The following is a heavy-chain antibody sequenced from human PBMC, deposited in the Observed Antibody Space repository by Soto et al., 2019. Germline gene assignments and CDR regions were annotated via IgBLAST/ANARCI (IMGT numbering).Heavy chain of an antibody. CDR3: ARIRYFDRTTHYYGMDV. CDR1: GGTFSNFA. J-gene: IGHJ6*02. CDR2: IIPVFGSA. V-gene: IGHV1-69*01. D-gene: IGHD3-9*01. Sequence: QVQLVQSGAEVKKPGSPVKLSCEASGGTFSNFAVSWVRQAPGQGLEWMGGIIPVFGSANYAQKFQGRVRITAAESTNTAYVELPSLRSEDTAVYYCARIRYFDRTTHYYGMDVWGQGTTVSVS.